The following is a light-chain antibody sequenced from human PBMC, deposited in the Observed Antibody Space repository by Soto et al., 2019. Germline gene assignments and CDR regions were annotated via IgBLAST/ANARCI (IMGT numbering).Light chain of an antibody. CDR3: SSYISSSTLV. CDR1: SRDVGGYNY. Sequence: QSALTQPASVSGSPGQSITISCTGTSRDVGGYNYVSWYQQHPGKAPKLMIYDVNNRPSGVSNRFSGSSSGNTASLTISGLQAEDEADYYCSSYISSSTLVFGGGTKLTVL. CDR2: DVN. J-gene: IGLJ2*01. V-gene: IGLV2-14*01.